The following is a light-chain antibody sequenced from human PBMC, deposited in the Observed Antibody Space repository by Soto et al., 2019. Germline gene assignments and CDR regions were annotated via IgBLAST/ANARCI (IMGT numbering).Light chain of an antibody. CDR3: QQYGDSVFT. J-gene: IGKJ3*01. CDR2: GTS. V-gene: IGKV3-20*01. Sequence: EIVLTQSPGTLSLSPGERATLSCRASQSLTSNYLAWYQQKPGQAPRLLISGTSNRATGIPDRFSGSGSGTDFTFTISRLEPDDFAVYYCQQYGDSVFTFGPGTTVDIK. CDR1: QSLTSNY.